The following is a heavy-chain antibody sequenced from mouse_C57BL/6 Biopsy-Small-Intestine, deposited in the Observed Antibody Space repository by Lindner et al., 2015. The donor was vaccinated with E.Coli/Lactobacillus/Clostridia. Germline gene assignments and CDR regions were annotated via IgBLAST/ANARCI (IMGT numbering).Heavy chain of an antibody. Sequence: VQLQESGGGLVQSGRSLRLSCATSGFTFSDFYMEWVRQAPGKGLEWIAASRNKANDYTTEYSASVKGRFTISRDTSQSILYLQLIALRAEDSATYYCARYSPYYYGSTYWYFDVWGTGTTVTVSS. V-gene: IGHV7-1*01. CDR1: GFTFSDFY. CDR2: SRNKANDYTT. D-gene: IGHD1-1*01. CDR3: ARYSPYYYGSTYWYFDV. J-gene: IGHJ1*03.